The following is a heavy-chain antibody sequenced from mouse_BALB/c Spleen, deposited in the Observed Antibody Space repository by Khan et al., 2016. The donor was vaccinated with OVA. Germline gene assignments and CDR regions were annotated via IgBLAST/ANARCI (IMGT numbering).Heavy chain of an antibody. J-gene: IGHJ4*01. CDR3: ARPYYYGSSYDTMDA. V-gene: IGHV1-63*02. CDR2: IYPGSGNT. CDR1: GYTFTKYW. Sequence: VQLQESGAELVRPGTSVKMSCKAAGYTFTKYWIGWIKLRPGHGLEWIGDIYPGSGNTNYNEKFKGKATLTADTSSSTAHMQLSSLTSEDSAIYYCARPYYYGSSYDTMDAWGQGTSVTVSS. D-gene: IGHD1-1*01.